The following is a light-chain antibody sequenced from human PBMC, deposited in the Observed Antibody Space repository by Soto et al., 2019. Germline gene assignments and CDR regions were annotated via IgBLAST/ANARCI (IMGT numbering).Light chain of an antibody. V-gene: IGKV1-27*01. J-gene: IGKJ3*01. CDR1: QGIDTY. CDR3: QKYTRAPFT. Sequence: DIQMTQSPSSLSASVGDRVTITCRASQGIDTYLAWYQQKPGQVPKLLIYAASTLQSGVQSRFSCSGSGTDFTLTISSLQPEDVATYFCQKYTRAPFTFGPGTKVDIK. CDR2: AAS.